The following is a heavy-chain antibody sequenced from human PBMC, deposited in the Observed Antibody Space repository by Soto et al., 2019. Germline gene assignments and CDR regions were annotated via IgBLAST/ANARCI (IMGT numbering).Heavy chain of an antibody. Sequence: ASVKVSCKASGYTFTSYGISWVRLAPGQGLEWMGWISAYNGNTNYAQKLQGRVTMTTDTSTSTVYMELSSLRSEDTAVYHCARDHMADYYDSSGYFNSYYYYGMDVWGQGTTVTVSS. CDR3: ARDHMADYYDSSGYFNSYYYYGMDV. J-gene: IGHJ6*02. CDR1: GYTFTSYG. CDR2: ISAYNGNT. V-gene: IGHV1-18*01. D-gene: IGHD3-22*01.